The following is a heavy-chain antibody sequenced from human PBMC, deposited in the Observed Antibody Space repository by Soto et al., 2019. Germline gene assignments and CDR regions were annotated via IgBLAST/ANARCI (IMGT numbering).Heavy chain of an antibody. V-gene: IGHV3-48*01. J-gene: IGHJ5*01. CDR3: ARDLSLNWFDS. CDR1: GFTFNTYS. CDR2: ISSSSSTI. Sequence: EVQLVESGGGLVQPGGSLRLSCAASGFTFNTYSMNWVRQAPGKGLEWISYISSSSSTIYYADSVKGRFTISRDNAKKSLYLQMNTLRAEDTSVYYGARDLSLNWFDSWGQGTLVTVSS.